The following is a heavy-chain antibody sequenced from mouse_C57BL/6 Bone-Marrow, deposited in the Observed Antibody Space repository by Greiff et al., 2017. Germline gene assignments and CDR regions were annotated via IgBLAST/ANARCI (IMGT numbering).Heavy chain of an antibody. CDR3: ARATGFAY. CDR2: LYPRSGNT. D-gene: IGHD1-2*01. V-gene: IGHV1-81*01. J-gene: IGHJ3*01. Sequence: VQLQQSGAELARPGASVKLSCKASGYTFTSYGISWVKQRTGQGIEWIGELYPRSGNTYYNEKFKGKATLAAAKSSSTAYMELRSLTSEDSAVYFWARATGFAYWGQGTLVTVSA. CDR1: GYTFTSYG.